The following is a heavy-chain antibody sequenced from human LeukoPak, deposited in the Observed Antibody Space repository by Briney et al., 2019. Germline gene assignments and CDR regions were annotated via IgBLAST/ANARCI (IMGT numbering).Heavy chain of an antibody. D-gene: IGHD3-3*02. CDR2: INPSGDST. V-gene: IGHV1-46*01. Sequence: ASVKVSCKASGYTFTSYYMHWVRQAPGQGLEWMGIINPSGDSTSYAQKFQGRVTMTRDTSTSTVYMELSSLRSEDTAVYYCARGATFLEWLLHPGEFELDFDYWGQGTLVTVSS. J-gene: IGHJ4*02. CDR1: GYTFTSYY. CDR3: ARGATFLEWLLHPGEFELDFDY.